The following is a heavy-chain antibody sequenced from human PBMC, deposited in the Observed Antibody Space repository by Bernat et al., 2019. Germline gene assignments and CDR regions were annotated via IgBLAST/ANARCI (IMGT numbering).Heavy chain of an antibody. D-gene: IGHD6-25*01. Sequence: QVQLVQSGAEVKKPGASVKVSCKASGYTFTSYGISWVRQAPGQGLEWMGWISAYNGNTNYAQKLQGRVTMTTDTSTSTAYMELRSLRSDDTAVYYGARQKGSLVRLRGSYYFDYWGQGTLVTVSS. CDR1: GYTFTSYG. CDR3: ARQKGSLVRLRGSYYFDY. J-gene: IGHJ4*02. V-gene: IGHV1-18*01. CDR2: ISAYNGNT.